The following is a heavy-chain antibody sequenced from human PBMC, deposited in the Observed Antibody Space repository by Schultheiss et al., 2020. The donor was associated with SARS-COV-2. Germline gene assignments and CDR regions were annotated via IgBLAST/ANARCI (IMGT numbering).Heavy chain of an antibody. V-gene: IGHV4-4*07. CDR2: IYTSGST. Sequence: SETLSLTCTVSGGSISSYYWSWIRQPAGKGLEWIGRIYTSGSTNYNPSLKSRVIMSVDTSKNQSSLKLSYVTAADTAVYYYARDHDSSGYYPEYFQHWGQGTLVTVSS. J-gene: IGHJ1*01. D-gene: IGHD3-22*01. CDR1: GGSISSYY. CDR3: ARDHDSSGYYPEYFQH.